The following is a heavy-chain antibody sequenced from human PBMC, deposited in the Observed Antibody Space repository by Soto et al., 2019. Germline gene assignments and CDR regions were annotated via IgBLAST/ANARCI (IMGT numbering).Heavy chain of an antibody. CDR3: ARDAGDSYGYDWFDP. CDR2: INSDGSST. Sequence: PGGSLRLSCAASGFTFSSYWMHWVRQAPGKGLVWVSRINSDGSSTSYADSVKGRFTISRDNAKNTLYLQMNSLRAEDTAVYYCARDAGDSYGYDWFDPWGQGTLVTVSS. J-gene: IGHJ5*02. D-gene: IGHD5-18*01. CDR1: GFTFSSYW. V-gene: IGHV3-74*01.